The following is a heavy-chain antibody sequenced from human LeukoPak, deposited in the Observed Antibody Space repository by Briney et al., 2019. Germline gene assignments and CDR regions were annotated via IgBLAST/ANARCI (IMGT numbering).Heavy chain of an antibody. D-gene: IGHD3-10*01. CDR3: VRGVEYNDGYLGY. CDR2: TNGDDTST. J-gene: IGHJ4*02. Sequence: PGGSLRLSCAASVFTLSTYWMHWVRQAPGEELVWVSHTNGDDTSTNYADSVKGRFTISRDNDKNTVSLQKNGMRAEDTALYYCVRGVEYNDGYLGYWGQGTLVTVSS. V-gene: IGHV3-74*01. CDR1: VFTLSTYW.